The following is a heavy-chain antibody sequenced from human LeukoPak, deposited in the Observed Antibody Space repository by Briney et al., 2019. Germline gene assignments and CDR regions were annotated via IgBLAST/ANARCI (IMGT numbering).Heavy chain of an antibody. CDR2: ISGSGGST. D-gene: IGHD2-2*01. J-gene: IGHJ4*02. V-gene: IGHV3-23*01. CDR1: GFTFSSDA. Sequence: PGGSLRLSCAASGFTFSSDAMSWVRQAPGKGLEWVSAISGSGGSTYYADSVKGRFTISRDNAKNTLYLQMNSLRAEDTAVYYCASYYCSSTSCSREPFDYWGQGTLVTVSS. CDR3: ASYYCSSTSCSREPFDY.